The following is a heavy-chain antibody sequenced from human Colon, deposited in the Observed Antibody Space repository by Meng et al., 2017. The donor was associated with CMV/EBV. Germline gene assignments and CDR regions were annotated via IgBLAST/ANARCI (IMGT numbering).Heavy chain of an antibody. Sequence: GGSLRLSCAASAFTFSNYWMDWVRQVPGKGLVWVALINTDGSDTNYADSVKGRFTISRDNAKNTLYLQMNSLRAEDTAVYYCARNDGYSKFVAWGQGTLVTVSS. CDR2: INTDGSDT. D-gene: IGHD5-24*01. J-gene: IGHJ5*02. V-gene: IGHV3-74*01. CDR1: AFTFSNYW. CDR3: ARNDGYSKFVA.